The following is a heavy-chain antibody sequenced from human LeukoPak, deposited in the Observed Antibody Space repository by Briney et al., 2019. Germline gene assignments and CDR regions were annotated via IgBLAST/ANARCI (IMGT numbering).Heavy chain of an antibody. Sequence: PSETLTLTCAVYGGSFSGYYWSWMRQPPGKGLEWIGEINHSGSTNYNPSLKSRVTISVDTSKNQFSLKLSSVTAADTAVYYCARHHHRIMVRDKRGYMDVWGKGTTVTISS. CDR3: ARHHHRIMVRDKRGYMDV. V-gene: IGHV4-34*01. D-gene: IGHD3-10*01. CDR1: GGSFSGYY. J-gene: IGHJ6*03. CDR2: INHSGST.